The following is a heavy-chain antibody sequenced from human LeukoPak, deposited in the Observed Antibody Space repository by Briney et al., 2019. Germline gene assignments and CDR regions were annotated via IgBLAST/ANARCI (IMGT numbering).Heavy chain of an antibody. CDR2: FDPEDGET. V-gene: IGHV1-24*01. Sequence: ASVKVSCKVSGYTLTELSMHWVRQAPGKGLEWMGGFDPEDGETIYAQKFQGRVTMTEDTSTDTAYMELSSLRSEDTAVYYCATATGYSYGPYYWGQGTLVTVSS. CDR3: ATATGYSYGPYY. CDR1: GYTLTELS. D-gene: IGHD5-18*01. J-gene: IGHJ4*02.